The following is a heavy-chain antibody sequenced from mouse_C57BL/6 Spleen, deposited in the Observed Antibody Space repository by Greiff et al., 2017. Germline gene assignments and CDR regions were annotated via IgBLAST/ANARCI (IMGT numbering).Heavy chain of an antibody. CDR1: GYAFSSYW. D-gene: IGHD4-1*01. CDR2: IYPGDGDT. CDR3: ATKTLGRDYAMDY. J-gene: IGHJ4*01. V-gene: IGHV1-80*01. Sequence: QVQLPQSGAELVKPGASVTISCKASGYAFSSYWMNWVKQRPGQGLEWIGQIYPGDGDTNYNGKFKGKATLTADKSSSTAYMQLSSLTSEDSAVYFCATKTLGRDYAMDYWGQGTSVTVSS.